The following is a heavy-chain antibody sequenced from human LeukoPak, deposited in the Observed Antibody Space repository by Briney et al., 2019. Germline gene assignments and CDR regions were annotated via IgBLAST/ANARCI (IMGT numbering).Heavy chain of an antibody. J-gene: IGHJ6*02. D-gene: IGHD3-10*01. V-gene: IGHV4-31*03. CDR1: GGSISSGGYY. CDR3: ARGGATMVRGVFLSDGMDV. Sequence: SETLSLTCTVSGGSISSGGYYWSWIRQHPGKGLEWIGYIYYSGSTYYNPSPKSRVTISVDTSKNQFSLKLSSVTAADTAVYYCARGGATMVRGVFLSDGMDVWGQGTTVTVSS. CDR2: IYYSGST.